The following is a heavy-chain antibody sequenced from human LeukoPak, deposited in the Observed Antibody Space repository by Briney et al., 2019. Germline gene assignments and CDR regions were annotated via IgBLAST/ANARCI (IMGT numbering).Heavy chain of an antibody. D-gene: IGHD1-14*01. CDR2: VDPGDGEI. Sequence: GASVKVSCKASEYTFIDFYIHWVRQAPGKGFEWMGRVDPGDGEIVYAENFQGRVTITADTAQDTAYMELSSLRSEDTAVYYCARDAPPGTYQPSMDVWGKGTTVTVSS. J-gene: IGHJ6*04. V-gene: IGHV1-69-2*01. CDR3: ARDAPPGTYQPSMDV. CDR1: EYTFIDFY.